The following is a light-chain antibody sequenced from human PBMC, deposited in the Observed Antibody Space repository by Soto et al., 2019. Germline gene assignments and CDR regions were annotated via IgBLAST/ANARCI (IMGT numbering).Light chain of an antibody. V-gene: IGKV3-20*01. CDR2: GAS. CDR1: QSVSNNY. CDR3: QQYNTYTWT. J-gene: IGKJ1*01. Sequence: EFVLTQSPGTLPFSPGERATLSCRASQSVSNNYLAWYQQKPGQAPRLLIYGASSRATGIPSRFSGSGSGTEVTITISSLQQDDGATYYCQQYNTYTWTFGQGTKVDIK.